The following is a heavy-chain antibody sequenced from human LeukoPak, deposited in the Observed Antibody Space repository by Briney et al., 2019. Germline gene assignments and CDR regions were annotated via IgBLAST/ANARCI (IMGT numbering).Heavy chain of an antibody. V-gene: IGHV4-59*08. CDR2: IYYSGST. D-gene: IGHD3-9*01. Sequence: SETLSLTCTVSGVSISHDYWSWLRQPPGKGLEWIGYIYYSGSTNYNPSLKSRVTISVDTSKNQFSLKLSSVTAADTAVYYCAKSLRPLTGYYPFDYWGQGTLVTVSS. CDR3: AKSLRPLTGYYPFDY. CDR1: GVSISHDY. J-gene: IGHJ4*02.